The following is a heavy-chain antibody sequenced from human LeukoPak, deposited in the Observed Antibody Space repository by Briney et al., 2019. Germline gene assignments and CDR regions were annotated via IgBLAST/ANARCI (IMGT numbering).Heavy chain of an antibody. CDR1: GYTFIDYY. V-gene: IGHV1-2*02. Sequence: GASVKALCKASGYTFIDYYMQWVRHPPGQGLEGIGWISPNSGGTKYVQKFQGRVTMTRDTSITTVYMELSGLSFDDTAVYYCARGGGRYSVDYWGEGALVIVSS. CDR3: ARGGGRYSVDY. J-gene: IGHJ4*02. D-gene: IGHD1-26*01. CDR2: ISPNSGGT.